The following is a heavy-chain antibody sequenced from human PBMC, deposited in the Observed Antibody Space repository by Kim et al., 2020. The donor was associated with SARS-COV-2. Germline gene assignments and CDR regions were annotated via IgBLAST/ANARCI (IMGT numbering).Heavy chain of an antibody. CDR3: ARSAIYSGSYALQH. V-gene: IGHV7-4-1*02. CDR2: INTNTGNP. J-gene: IGHJ1*01. Sequence: ASVKVSCKASGYTFTSYAMNWVRQAPGQGLEWMGWINTNTGNPTYAQGFTGRFVFSLDTSVSTAYLQISSLKAEDTAVYYCARSAIYSGSYALQHWGQGTLVTVSS. CDR1: GYTFTSYA. D-gene: IGHD1-26*01.